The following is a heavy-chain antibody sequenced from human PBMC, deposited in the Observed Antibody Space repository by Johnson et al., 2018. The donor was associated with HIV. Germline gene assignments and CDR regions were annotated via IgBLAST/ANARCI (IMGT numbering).Heavy chain of an antibody. CDR3: TVWRWGWSGQEPFDV. J-gene: IGHJ3*01. V-gene: IGHV3-30*02. CDR1: GFTFDDYD. D-gene: IGHD3-3*01. CDR2: IRSDGVNK. Sequence: QVQLVESGGGVVRPGGSLRLSCAASGFTFDDYDMQWVRQAPGQGLEWLAYIRSDGVNKQYTDSVKGRFTISRDNSKNTVYLQMNSLRDEDTSVYYCTVWRWGWSGQEPFDVWGPGTMVTVSS.